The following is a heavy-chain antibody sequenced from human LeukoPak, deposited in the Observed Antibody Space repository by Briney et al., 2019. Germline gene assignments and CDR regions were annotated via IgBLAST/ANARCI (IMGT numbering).Heavy chain of an antibody. CDR2: ISSSGSTI. V-gene: IGHV3-11*01. Sequence: GGSLRLSCAASGFTFSDYYMSWIRQAPGKGLEWVSYISSSGSTIYYADSVKGRFTISGDNAKNSLYLQMNSLRAEDTAVYYCAKESLGDSSEVPFDYWGQGTLVTVSS. J-gene: IGHJ4*02. CDR3: AKESLGDSSEVPFDY. CDR1: GFTFSDYY. D-gene: IGHD3-22*01.